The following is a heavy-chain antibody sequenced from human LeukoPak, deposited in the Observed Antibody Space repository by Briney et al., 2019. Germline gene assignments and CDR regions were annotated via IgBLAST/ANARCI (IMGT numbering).Heavy chain of an antibody. D-gene: IGHD1-26*01. CDR2: ISPYNGNT. J-gene: IGHJ4*02. CDR3: ARDIGY. CDR1: GYTFTGYY. Sequence: ASVKVSCKASGYTFTGYYMHWVRQAPGQGLEWMGWISPYNGNTKYEQKFQGRVTITADESTSTAYMELSSLRSEDTAVYYCARDIGYWGQGTLVTVSS. V-gene: IGHV1-18*04.